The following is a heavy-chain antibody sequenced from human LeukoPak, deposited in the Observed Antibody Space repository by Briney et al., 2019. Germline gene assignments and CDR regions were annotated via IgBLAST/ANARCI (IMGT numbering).Heavy chain of an antibody. Sequence: ASVKVSCKASGYTFTGYYMHWVRQAPGQGLEWMGWINPNSGGTNYAQKFQGRVTMTRDTSISTAYMELSRLRSDDTAVYYCARDIKGSWYYYYYGMDVWGQGTTVTVSS. J-gene: IGHJ6*02. CDR1: GYTFTGYY. D-gene: IGHD1-14*01. V-gene: IGHV1-2*02. CDR2: INPNSGGT. CDR3: ARDIKGSWYYYYYGMDV.